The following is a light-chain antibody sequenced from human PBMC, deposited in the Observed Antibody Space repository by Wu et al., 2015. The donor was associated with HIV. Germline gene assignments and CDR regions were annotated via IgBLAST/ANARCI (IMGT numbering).Light chain of an antibody. CDR3: QQYGSSPLT. CDR2: GAS. J-gene: IGKJ4*01. CDR1: QSLSSY. V-gene: IGKV3-20*01. Sequence: EIVMTQSLVTLSVSPGERATLSCRASQSLSSYLAWYQQKPGQAPRLLIFGASTRATGIPDRFSGSGSGTDFTLTISRLDPEDFAVYYCQQYGSSPLTFGGGTKVEIK.